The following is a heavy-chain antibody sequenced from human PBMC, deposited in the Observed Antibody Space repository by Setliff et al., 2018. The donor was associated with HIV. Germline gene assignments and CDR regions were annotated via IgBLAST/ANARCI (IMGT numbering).Heavy chain of an antibody. Sequence: GGSLRLSCAASGFTFSSYTMNWVRQAPGKGLEWVSSISSSSSYIYYADSLKGRFTISRDNAKNSLYLQMNSLRAEDAAVYYCARAVHSGWYYFDYWGQGTLVTVSS. CDR2: ISSSSSYI. V-gene: IGHV3-21*01. CDR3: ARAVHSGWYYFDY. CDR1: GFTFSSYT. J-gene: IGHJ4*02. D-gene: IGHD6-19*01.